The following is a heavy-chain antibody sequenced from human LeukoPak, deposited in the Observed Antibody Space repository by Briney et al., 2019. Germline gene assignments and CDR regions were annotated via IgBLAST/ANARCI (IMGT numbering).Heavy chain of an antibody. V-gene: IGHV3-53*01. D-gene: IGHD6-13*01. J-gene: IGHJ4*02. CDR3: AKDLSYSSSWYSRTNDY. CDR2: IYSGGST. Sequence: GGSLRLSCAASGFTVSSNYMSWVRQAPGKGLEWVSVIYSGGSTYYADSVKGRFTISRDNSKNTLYLQMNSLRAEDTAVYYCAKDLSYSSSWYSRTNDYWGQGTLVTVSS. CDR1: GFTVSSNY.